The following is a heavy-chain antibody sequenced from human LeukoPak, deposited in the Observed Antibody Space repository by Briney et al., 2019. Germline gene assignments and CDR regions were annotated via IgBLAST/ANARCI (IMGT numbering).Heavy chain of an antibody. J-gene: IGHJ3*02. CDR1: GGSFSGYY. CDR2: INHSGST. V-gene: IGHV4-34*01. Sequence: SETPSLTCAVYGGSFSGYYWSWIRQPPGKGLEWIGEINHSGSTNYNPSLKSRVTISVDTSKNQFSLKLSSVTAADTAVYYCARPSVDYYDSSGYSDDAFDIWGQGTMVTVSS. D-gene: IGHD3-22*01. CDR3: ARPSVDYYDSSGYSDDAFDI.